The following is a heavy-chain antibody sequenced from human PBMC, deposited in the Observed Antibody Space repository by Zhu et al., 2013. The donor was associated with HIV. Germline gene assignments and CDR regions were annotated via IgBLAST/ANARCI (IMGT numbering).Heavy chain of an antibody. CDR3: ARDSKEGNYIYGFSS. CDR1: GYMFTAYY. CDR2: INPNRGAT. D-gene: IGHD3-3*01. Sequence: QVQLVQSGAEVKKPGASVELSCKASGYMFTAYYIHWVRQAPGQGLEWMGWINPNRGATKYAQNFQGRVTLTRDTSITTAYMELSRLTSDDTAVYYCARDSKEGNYIYGFSSWGQGTLVTVSS. J-gene: IGHJ4*02. V-gene: IGHV1-2*02.